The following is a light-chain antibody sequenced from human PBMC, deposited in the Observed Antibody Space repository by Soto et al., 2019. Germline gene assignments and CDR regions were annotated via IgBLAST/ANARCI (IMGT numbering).Light chain of an antibody. Sequence: QSVLTQPPSVSAAPGQKVTISCSGSNSNIGNNYVSWYQQLPGTAPKLLIYDNHKRPSGIPDRFSGSKSGTSATLGITGLQTGDEADYYCGTWDNSLSAGVFGGGTKLTVL. CDR1: NSNIGNNY. J-gene: IGLJ2*01. CDR3: GTWDNSLSAGV. CDR2: DNH. V-gene: IGLV1-51*01.